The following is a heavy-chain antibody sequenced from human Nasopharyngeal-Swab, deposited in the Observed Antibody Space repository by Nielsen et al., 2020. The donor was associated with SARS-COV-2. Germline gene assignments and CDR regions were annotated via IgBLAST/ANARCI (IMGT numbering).Heavy chain of an antibody. V-gene: IGHV3-9*01. Sequence: SLRLSCAASGFTFDAYAMHWVRQAPGKGLEWVSGISWNSGSIGYADSVKGRFTISRDNAKNSLYLQMNSLRAEDTALYYCAKGDTSSGWYSWFDPWGQGTLVTVSS. D-gene: IGHD6-19*01. J-gene: IGHJ5*02. CDR1: GFTFDAYA. CDR2: ISWNSGSI. CDR3: AKGDTSSGWYSWFDP.